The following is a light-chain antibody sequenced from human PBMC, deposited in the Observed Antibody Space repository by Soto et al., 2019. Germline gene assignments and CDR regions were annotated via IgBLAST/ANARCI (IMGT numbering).Light chain of an antibody. CDR3: MQSLQTTWT. J-gene: IGKJ1*01. Sequence: IVMTQSPLSLPVTPGEAASISCRSSQSLLFSNGYNYLDWYLQKPGRSPQLLISLASNRASGVPDRFSGSASGTNVTLKISREEAEDVGVYYCMQSLQTTWTFGQGTKVEIK. CDR1: QSLLFSNGYNY. V-gene: IGKV2-28*01. CDR2: LAS.